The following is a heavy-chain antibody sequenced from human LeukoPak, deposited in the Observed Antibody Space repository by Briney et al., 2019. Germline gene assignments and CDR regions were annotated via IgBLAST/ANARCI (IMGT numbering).Heavy chain of an antibody. CDR2: INTNTGNP. Sequence: GASVKVSCKASGYTFTSYAMNWVRQAPGQGLEWMGWINTNTGNPTYAQGFTGRFVFSLDTSVSTAYLQISSLKAEDTAVYCCARDSRQAVAGEPDYWGQGTLVTVSS. J-gene: IGHJ4*02. D-gene: IGHD6-19*01. CDR1: GYTFTSYA. CDR3: ARDSRQAVAGEPDY. V-gene: IGHV7-4-1*02.